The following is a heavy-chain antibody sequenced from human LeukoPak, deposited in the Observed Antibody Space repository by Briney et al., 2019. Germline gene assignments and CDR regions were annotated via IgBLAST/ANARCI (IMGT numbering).Heavy chain of an antibody. CDR2: IYYSGST. V-gene: IGHV4-59*08. Sequence: SETLSLTCTVSGGSISSYYWSWIRQPPGKGLEWIGYIYYSGSTNYNPSLKSRVTISVDTSKNQFSLKLSSVTAADTAVYYCARGAQVRGVITWGQGTLVTVSS. CDR1: GGSISSYY. CDR3: ARGAQVRGVIT. D-gene: IGHD3-10*01. J-gene: IGHJ5*02.